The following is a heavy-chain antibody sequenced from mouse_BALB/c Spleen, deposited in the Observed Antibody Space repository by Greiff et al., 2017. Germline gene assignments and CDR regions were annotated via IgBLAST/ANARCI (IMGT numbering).Heavy chain of an antibody. V-gene: IGHV5-4*02. J-gene: IGHJ3*01. Sequence: DVMLVESGGGLVKPGGSLKLSCAASGFTFSDYYMYWVRQTPEKRLEWVATISDGGSYTYYPDSVKGRFTISRDNAKNNLYLQMSSLKSEDTAMYYCARGGGNSAWFAYWGQGTLVTVSA. CDR3: ARGGGNSAWFAY. D-gene: IGHD2-1*01. CDR1: GFTFSDYY. CDR2: ISDGGSYT.